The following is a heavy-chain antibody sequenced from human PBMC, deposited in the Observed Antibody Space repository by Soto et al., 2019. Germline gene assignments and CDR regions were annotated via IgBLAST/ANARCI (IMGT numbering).Heavy chain of an antibody. J-gene: IGHJ2*01. Sequence: GAAGKACWKDWGYSFTGYDIKSGIQATGRGHEWMGWMNPNSGDTGYAQKFQGRVTMTRNTSISTAYMELSSLRSEDTSVYYCASDHRYLHSFPTRRSSDL. CDR1: GYSFTGYD. V-gene: IGHV1-8*01. D-gene: IGHD3-9*01. CDR3: ASDHRYLHSFPTRRSSDL. CDR2: MNPNSGDT.